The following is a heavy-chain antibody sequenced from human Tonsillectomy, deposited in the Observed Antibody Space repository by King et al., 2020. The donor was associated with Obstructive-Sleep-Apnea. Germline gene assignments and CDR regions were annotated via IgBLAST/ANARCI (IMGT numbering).Heavy chain of an antibody. Sequence: VQLQESGPGLVKPSETLSLTYTVSGGSISSYYWSWIRQPPGKGLEWIGYIYYSGSTNYNPSLKSRVTISVDTSKNQFSLKLSSVTAADTAVYYCARMPDIVVVVAATDYYYYGMDVWGQGTTVTVSS. CDR3: ARMPDIVVVVAATDYYYYGMDV. J-gene: IGHJ6*02. D-gene: IGHD2-15*01. CDR2: IYYSGST. V-gene: IGHV4-59*01. CDR1: GGSISSYY.